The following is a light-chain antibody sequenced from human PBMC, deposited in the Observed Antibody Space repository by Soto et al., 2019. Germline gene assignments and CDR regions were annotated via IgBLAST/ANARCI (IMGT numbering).Light chain of an antibody. CDR3: QQLDTYPPLT. V-gene: IGKV1-9*01. J-gene: IGKJ4*01. Sequence: DLQLTQSPSFLSASVGDRVTITCRASQGISSYLAWYQQKPGKAPKLLIYAASTLQSGVPSRFSGSGSGTEFTLTISSLQPEDSATYYCQQLDTYPPLTFGGGTKVEIK. CDR1: QGISSY. CDR2: AAS.